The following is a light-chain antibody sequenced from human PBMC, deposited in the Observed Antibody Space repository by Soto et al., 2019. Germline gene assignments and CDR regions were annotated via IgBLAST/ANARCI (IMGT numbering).Light chain of an antibody. CDR1: SSDVGNYIF. V-gene: IGLV2-14*01. CDR3: VSYTTSASYV. Sequence: QSVLTQPASASGSPGQSITMSCTGTSSDVGNYIFVSWYRQHPGKAPKLMIYDINNRPSGVSNRFSGSKSGNTASLTISGLQAEDEADYYCVSYTTSASYVFGTGTKVTVL. J-gene: IGLJ1*01. CDR2: DIN.